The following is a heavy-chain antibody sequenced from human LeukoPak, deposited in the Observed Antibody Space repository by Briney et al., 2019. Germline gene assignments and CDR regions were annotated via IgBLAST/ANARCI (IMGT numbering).Heavy chain of an antibody. CDR2: IIPIFGTA. CDR3: ARNMYYDILTGPID. D-gene: IGHD3-9*01. CDR1: GGTFSSYA. V-gene: IGHV1-69*05. J-gene: IGHJ4*02. Sequence: WASVKVSCKASGGTFSSYAISWVRQAPGQGLEWMGGIIPIFGTANYAQKFQGRVTITTDESTSTAYMELSSLRSEDTAVYYCARNMYYDILTGPIDWGQGTLVTVSS.